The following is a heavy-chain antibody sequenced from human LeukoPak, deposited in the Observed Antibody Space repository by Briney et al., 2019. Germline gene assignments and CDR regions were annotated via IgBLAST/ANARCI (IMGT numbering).Heavy chain of an antibody. V-gene: IGHV3-21*01. D-gene: IGHD5-18*01. Sequence: GGSLRLSCAASGFTFSSYSMNWVRQAPGKGLEWVSSISSSSSYIYYADSVKGRFTISRDNAKNSLYLRMNSLRAEDTAVYYCARDLTWIQLHNWFDPWGQGTLVTVSS. CDR3: ARDLTWIQLHNWFDP. J-gene: IGHJ5*02. CDR2: ISSSSSYI. CDR1: GFTFSSYS.